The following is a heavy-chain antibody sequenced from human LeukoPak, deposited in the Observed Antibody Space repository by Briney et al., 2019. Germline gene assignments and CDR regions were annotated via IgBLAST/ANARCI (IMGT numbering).Heavy chain of an antibody. J-gene: IGHJ4*02. CDR1: GYTFTSYG. V-gene: IGHV1-46*01. CDR3: ARWTTTYLDY. D-gene: IGHD4-11*01. Sequence: ASVKVSCKASGYTFTSYGISWVRQAPGQGLEWMGIINPSGGSTNFAQKFQGRVTMTTDTSTITVYMELSSLRSEDTAVYYCARWTTTYLDYWGQGTLVTVSS. CDR2: INPSGGST.